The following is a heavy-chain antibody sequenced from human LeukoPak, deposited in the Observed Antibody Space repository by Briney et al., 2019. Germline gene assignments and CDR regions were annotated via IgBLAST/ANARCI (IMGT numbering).Heavy chain of an antibody. Sequence: GGSLRLSCAASGFTFDDYAMHWVRQAPGKGLEWVSGISWNSGSIGYADSVKGRFTISRDNAKNSLYLQMSSLRAEDTALYYCAKAFDRSGSYYSQQNDAFDIWGQGTMVTVSS. CDR3: AKAFDRSGSYYSQQNDAFDI. D-gene: IGHD3-10*01. J-gene: IGHJ3*02. CDR1: GFTFDDYA. V-gene: IGHV3-9*01. CDR2: ISWNSGSI.